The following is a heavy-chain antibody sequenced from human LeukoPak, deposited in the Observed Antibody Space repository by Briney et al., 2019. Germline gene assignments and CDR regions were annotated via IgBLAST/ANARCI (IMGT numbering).Heavy chain of an antibody. CDR2: ISYDGSNK. Sequence: PGGSLRLSCAASGFTFSSYAMHWVRQAPGKGLEWVAVISYDGSNKYYADSVKGRFTISRDNSKNTLYLQMNSLRAEDTAVYYCASGHHYYDSSGPSPPNFDYWGQGTLVTVSS. D-gene: IGHD3-22*01. V-gene: IGHV3-30-3*01. J-gene: IGHJ4*02. CDR1: GFTFSSYA. CDR3: ASGHHYYDSSGPSPPNFDY.